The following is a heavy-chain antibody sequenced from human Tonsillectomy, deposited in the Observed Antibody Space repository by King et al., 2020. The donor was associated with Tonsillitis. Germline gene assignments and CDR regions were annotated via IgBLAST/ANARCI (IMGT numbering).Heavy chain of an antibody. J-gene: IGHJ4*02. V-gene: IGHV4-34*01. CDR3: ARNSGRPHGEQQLVLFDY. Sequence: VQLQQWGAGLLKPSETLSLPCAVYGGSFSGYYWSWIRQPPGKGLEWIGEINHSGSTNYNPSLKSRVTISVDTSKNQFSLKLSSVTAADTAVYYCARNSGRPHGEQQLVLFDYWGQGTLVTVSS. D-gene: IGHD6-13*01. CDR1: GGSFSGYY. CDR2: INHSGST.